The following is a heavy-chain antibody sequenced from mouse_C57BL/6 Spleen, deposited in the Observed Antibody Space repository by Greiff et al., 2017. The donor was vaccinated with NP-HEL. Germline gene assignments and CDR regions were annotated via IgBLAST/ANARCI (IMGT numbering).Heavy chain of an antibody. CDR2: ISYDGSN. D-gene: IGHD1-1*01. V-gene: IGHV3-6*01. J-gene: IGHJ3*01. CDR3: ARGGGSSLFAY. Sequence: EVKLQETGPGLVKPSQSLSLTCSVTGYSITSGYYWNWIRQFPGNKLEWMGYISYDGSNNYNPSLKNRISITRDTSKNQFFLKLNSVTTEDTATYYCARGGGSSLFAYWGQGTLVTVSA. CDR1: GYSITSGYY.